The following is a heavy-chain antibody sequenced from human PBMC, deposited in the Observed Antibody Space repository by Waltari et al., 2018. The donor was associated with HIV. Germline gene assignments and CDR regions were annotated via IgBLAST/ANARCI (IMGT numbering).Heavy chain of an antibody. CDR3: ARGREGSYYGSGSYYKDWYFDL. CDR2: INHSGST. Sequence: QVQLQQWGAGLLKPSETLSLTCAVYGVSFSGYYWTWIRQPPGKGLKWIGEINHSGSTNYNPSLKSRVTISVDTSKNQFSLKLRSVTAADTAGYYCARGREGSYYGSGSYYKDWYFDLWGRGTLVTVSS. CDR1: GVSFSGYY. V-gene: IGHV4-34*01. D-gene: IGHD3-10*01. J-gene: IGHJ2*01.